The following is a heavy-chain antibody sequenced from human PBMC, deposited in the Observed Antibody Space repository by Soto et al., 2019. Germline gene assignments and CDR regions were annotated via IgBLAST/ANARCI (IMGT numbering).Heavy chain of an antibody. CDR1: GFTFSSYG. V-gene: IGHV3-33*01. CDR3: ARDPESYYDILTGPPDAFDI. J-gene: IGHJ3*02. D-gene: IGHD3-9*01. CDR2: IWYDGSNK. Sequence: SLRLSCAASGFTFSSYGMHWVRQAPGKGLEWVAVIWYDGSNKYYADSVKGRFTISRDNSKNTLYLQMNSLRAEDTAVYYCARDPESYYDILTGPPDAFDIWGQGTMVTVSS.